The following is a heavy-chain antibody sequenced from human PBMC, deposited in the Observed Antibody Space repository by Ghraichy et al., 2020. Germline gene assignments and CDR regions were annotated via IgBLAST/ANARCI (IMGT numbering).Heavy chain of an antibody. V-gene: IGHV4-39*01. CDR1: GGSLNSDSYY. Sequence: SQTLSLTCTVSGGSLNSDSYYWGWIRQPPGKGLEWIGSVYSSGGSFYSPSLKSRVTISLDTSRSQFSLQLSSVTAADTSLYFCARRNPGVAGSLDYLGQGTLVTVSS. CDR3: ARRNPGVAGSLDY. CDR2: VYSSGGS. D-gene: IGHD3-10*01. J-gene: IGHJ4*02.